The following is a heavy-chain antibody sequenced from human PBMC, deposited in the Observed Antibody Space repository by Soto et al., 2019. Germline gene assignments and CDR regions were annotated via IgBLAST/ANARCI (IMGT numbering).Heavy chain of an antibody. CDR2: MNPNSGNT. CDR3: ARGAAFRAPSLWPHY. CDR1: GYTFTSYD. D-gene: IGHD2-21*01. J-gene: IGHJ4*02. Sequence: ASVKVSCKASGYTFTSYDINCVRQATGQGLEWMGWMNPNSGNTGYAQKFQGRVTMTRNTSISTAYMELSSLRSEDTAVYYCARGAAFRAPSLWPHYWGQGTLVTVSS. V-gene: IGHV1-8*01.